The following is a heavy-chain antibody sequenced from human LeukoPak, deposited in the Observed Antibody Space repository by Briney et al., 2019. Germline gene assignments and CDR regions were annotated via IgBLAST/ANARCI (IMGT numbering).Heavy chain of an antibody. V-gene: IGHV3-7*01. J-gene: IGHJ6*02. CDR2: IKQDGSEK. D-gene: IGHD1-14*01. CDR3: ARSRRYTSHLYGMDV. CDR1: GFIFSDYW. Sequence: GGSLRLSCVGSGFIFSDYWMSWFRQARGKGLEWVAHIKQDGSEKYYVDSVKGRFTISRDNARNSLYLQMNSLRAEDTAVYYCARSRRYTSHLYGMDVWGQGTTVTVSS.